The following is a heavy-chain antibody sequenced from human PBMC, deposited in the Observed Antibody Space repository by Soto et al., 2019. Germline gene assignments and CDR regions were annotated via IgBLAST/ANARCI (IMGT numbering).Heavy chain of an antibody. V-gene: IGHV3-9*01. CDR1: GFTFDDYA. CDR2: ISWNSGSI. Sequence: PGGSLRLSCAASGFTFDDYAMHWVRQAPGKGLEWVSGISWNSGSIGYADSVKGRFTISRDNAKNSLYLQMNSLRAEDTALYYCAKDMARGYCSGGSCSANYDYWDAFDIWGQGTMVTVSS. J-gene: IGHJ3*02. CDR3: AKDMARGYCSGGSCSANYDYWDAFDI. D-gene: IGHD2-15*01.